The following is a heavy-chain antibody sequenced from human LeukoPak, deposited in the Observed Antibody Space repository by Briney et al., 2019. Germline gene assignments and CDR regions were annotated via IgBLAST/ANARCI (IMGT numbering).Heavy chain of an antibody. CDR3: AKDGPYSSSWYLYY. V-gene: IGHV3-23*01. D-gene: IGHD6-13*01. Sequence: GGSLRLSCAASGFTFAGFAMTWVRQAPGKGLEWVSAISGGSGDSAYSAASVKGRFTISRDNSKNTLYLQMNSLRAEDTAVYYCAKDGPYSSSWYLYYWGQGTLVTVSS. J-gene: IGHJ4*02. CDR1: GFTFAGFA. CDR2: ISGGSGDSA.